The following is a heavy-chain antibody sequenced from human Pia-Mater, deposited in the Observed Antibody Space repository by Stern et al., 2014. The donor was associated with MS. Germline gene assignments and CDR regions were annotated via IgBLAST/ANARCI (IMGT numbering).Heavy chain of an antibody. CDR3: ARGGSRYFDY. V-gene: IGHV3-7*01. Sequence: EVQLVQSGGGLVQPWGSLRLSCAASGFTFVGSWMSWVRQAPGKGLEWVATIKQDESEKYYVDSVKGRFTISRDNAKNSLYLQMNSLRAEDTAVYYCARGGSRYFDYWGQGTLVTVSS. J-gene: IGHJ4*02. CDR2: IKQDESEK. CDR1: GFTFVGSW. D-gene: IGHD3-10*01.